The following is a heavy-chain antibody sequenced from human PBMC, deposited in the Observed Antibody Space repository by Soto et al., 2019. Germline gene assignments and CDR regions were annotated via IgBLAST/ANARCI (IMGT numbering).Heavy chain of an antibody. CDR3: ARGYYDSSGYYWVFDY. Sequence: LRLSCGVAEVTISRYSLNRVRQAPGKGLEWVSYISSSSSTIYYADSVKGRFTISRDNAKNSLYLQMNSLRAEDTAVYYCARGYYDSSGYYWVFDYWGQGTLVTVSS. J-gene: IGHJ4*02. CDR1: EVTISRYS. CDR2: ISSSSSTI. D-gene: IGHD3-22*01. V-gene: IGHV3-48*01.